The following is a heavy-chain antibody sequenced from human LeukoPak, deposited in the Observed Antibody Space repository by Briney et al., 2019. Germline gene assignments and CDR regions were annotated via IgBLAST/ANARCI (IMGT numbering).Heavy chain of an antibody. CDR2: ISSSSSYI. CDR3: ARDETSYYYDSSGHY. D-gene: IGHD3-22*01. J-gene: IGHJ4*02. Sequence: GGSLRLSCAASGFTFSSYSMNWVRQAPGKGLEWVSSISSSSSYIYYADSVKGRFTISRDNAKNSLYLQMNSLRAEDTAVYYCARDETSYYYDSSGHYWGQGTLVTVSS. V-gene: IGHV3-21*01. CDR1: GFTFSSYS.